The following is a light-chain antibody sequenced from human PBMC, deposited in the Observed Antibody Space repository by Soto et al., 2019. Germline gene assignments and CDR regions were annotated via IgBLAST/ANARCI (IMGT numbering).Light chain of an antibody. J-gene: IGKJ1*01. CDR3: QHYNHWLWT. CDR1: QSVKSS. V-gene: IGKV3-15*01. Sequence: MTQAPSTLSASPGERATLSCRASQSVKSSLAWYQQKPGQAPRLLIYGASTRATGIPARFSGSGSGTEFTLTISSLQSEDSAVYYCQHYNHWLWTFGQGTKVDI. CDR2: GAS.